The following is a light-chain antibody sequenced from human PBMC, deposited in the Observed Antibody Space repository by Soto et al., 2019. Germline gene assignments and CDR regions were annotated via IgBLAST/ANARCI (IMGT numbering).Light chain of an antibody. CDR1: QSIGRF. CDR3: QQKYRLPRT. J-gene: IGKJ1*01. Sequence: DIQMTLSPSTLSATVRDRVTITCRASQSIGRFLAWYQHQPGKAPKLLIYDASTLESGVPSRFSGSGSGTDFTLTISSLQPEDFAPYFCQQKYRLPRTFGQGTKV. CDR2: DAS. V-gene: IGKV1-5*01.